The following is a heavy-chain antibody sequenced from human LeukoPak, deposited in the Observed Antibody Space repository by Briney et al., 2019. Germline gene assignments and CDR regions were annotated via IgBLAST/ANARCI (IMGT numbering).Heavy chain of an antibody. J-gene: IGHJ4*02. D-gene: IGHD2-2*01. CDR3: ASTRSVPAAIHYYFDY. Sequence: SETLSLTCAVYGGSFSGYYWSWIRQPPGKGLEWIGEINHSGSTNYNPSLKSRVTISVDTSKNQFSLKLSSVTAADTAVYYCASTRSVPAAIHYYFDYWGQGTLVTVSS. CDR2: INHSGST. V-gene: IGHV4-34*01. CDR1: GGSFSGYY.